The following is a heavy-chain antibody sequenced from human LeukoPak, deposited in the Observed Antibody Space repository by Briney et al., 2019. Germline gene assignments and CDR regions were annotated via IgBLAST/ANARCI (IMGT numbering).Heavy chain of an antibody. Sequence: GGSLRLSCAASGFTFSSYAMHWVRQAPGKGLEWVAVISYDGSNKYYADSVKGRFTISRDDSKNTLYLQMNSLRPEDTAVCYCARAGGRDYFYYYGVDVWGQGTTVTVSS. J-gene: IGHJ6*02. D-gene: IGHD3-10*01. CDR3: ARAGGRDYFYYYGVDV. CDR1: GFTFSSYA. V-gene: IGHV3-30*04. CDR2: ISYDGSNK.